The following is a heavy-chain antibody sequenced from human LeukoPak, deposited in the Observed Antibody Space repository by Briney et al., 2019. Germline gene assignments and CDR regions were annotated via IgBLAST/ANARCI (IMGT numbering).Heavy chain of an antibody. D-gene: IGHD2-21*01. CDR2: IYYSGST. Sequence: SETLSLTCTVSGGSISSGGYYWSWIRQHPGKGLEWIGYIYYSGSTYYNPSLKSRVTISVDTSKNQFSLKLSSVTTADTAVYYCARVVTARALDYWGQGTLVTVSS. CDR3: ARVVTARALDY. V-gene: IGHV4-31*03. J-gene: IGHJ4*02. CDR1: GGSISSGGYY.